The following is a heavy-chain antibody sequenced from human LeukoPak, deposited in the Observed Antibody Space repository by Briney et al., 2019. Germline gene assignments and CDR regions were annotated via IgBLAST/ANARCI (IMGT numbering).Heavy chain of an antibody. CDR1: GFTFSNYG. Sequence: QPGGSLRLSCAASGFTFSNYGMHWVCQAPGKGLEWVAVVANDGRDKRYADSVKGRFTISRDNSKNTVYLQMNSLRAEDTAVYYCAKELNVAAAGYYFDYWGQGTLVTVSS. CDR2: VANDGRDK. J-gene: IGHJ4*02. D-gene: IGHD6-13*01. CDR3: AKELNVAAAGYYFDY. V-gene: IGHV3-30*18.